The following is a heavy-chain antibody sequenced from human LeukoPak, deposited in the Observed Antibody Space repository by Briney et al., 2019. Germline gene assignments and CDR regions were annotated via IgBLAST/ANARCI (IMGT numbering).Heavy chain of an antibody. CDR3: GRDALVGYFSYYYMDV. CDR2: IYNSGST. J-gene: IGHJ6*03. D-gene: IGHD2-15*01. CDR1: GGPISSHY. Sequence: SETLAPTWTGPGGPISSHYWPWIRQCPVKGLEGVGDIYNSGSTSYNPSLKSRVTISIDASKNQFSLKLSSVTAADTAVYYCGRDALVGYFSYYYMDVWGKGTTVTVSS. V-gene: IGHV4-59*11.